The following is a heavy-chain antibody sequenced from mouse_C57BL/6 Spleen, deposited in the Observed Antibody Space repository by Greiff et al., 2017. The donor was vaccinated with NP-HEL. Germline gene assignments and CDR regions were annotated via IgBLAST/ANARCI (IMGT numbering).Heavy chain of an antibody. V-gene: IGHV1-52*01. CDR3: ARENGNYLTHYYAMDY. CDR1: GYTFTSYW. D-gene: IGHD2-1*01. Sequence: QVQLQQPGAELVRPGSSVKLSCKASGYTFTSYWMHWVKQRPIQGLEWIGNIDPSDSETHYNQKFKDKATLTVDKSSSTAYMQLSSLTSEDSAVYYCARENGNYLTHYYAMDYWGQGTSVTVSS. CDR2: IDPSDSET. J-gene: IGHJ4*01.